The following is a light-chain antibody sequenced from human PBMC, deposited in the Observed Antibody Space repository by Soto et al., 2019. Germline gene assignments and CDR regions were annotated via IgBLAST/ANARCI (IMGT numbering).Light chain of an antibody. Sequence: EIVMTQSPATLSVSPGERATLSCRASQSVSSNVAWYQQKPGQAPRLLIYGASTRATGIPARFSGSGSGTVFTLTISSLQSEDFAVYYCQQYNNWPRTFGQGTKV. V-gene: IGKV3-15*01. J-gene: IGKJ1*01. CDR2: GAS. CDR1: QSVSSN. CDR3: QQYNNWPRT.